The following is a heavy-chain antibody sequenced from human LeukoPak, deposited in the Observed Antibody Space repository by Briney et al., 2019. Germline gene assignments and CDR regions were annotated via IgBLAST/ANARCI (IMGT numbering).Heavy chain of an antibody. V-gene: IGHV3-21*01. Sequence: PGGSLRLSCAASGFTFSTYNMNWVRQAPGKGLEWVSSITSSSSYTFYADSVKGRFTISRDNAKNSLYLQMNSLRAEDTAIYYCARDLGGQLPSNWGQGTLVTVSS. J-gene: IGHJ4*02. CDR1: GFTFSTYN. CDR2: ITSSSSYT. D-gene: IGHD2-2*01. CDR3: ARDLGGQLPSN.